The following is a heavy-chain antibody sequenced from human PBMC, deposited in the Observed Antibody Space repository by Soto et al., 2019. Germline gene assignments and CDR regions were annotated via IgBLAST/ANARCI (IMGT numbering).Heavy chain of an antibody. J-gene: IGHJ4*02. CDR1: GYSISSGYY. Sequence: SETLSLTCAVSGYSISSGYYWGWIRQPPGKGLEWIGSIYHSGSTYYNASLKSRVTISVDTSKNQFSLKLSSVTAADTAVYYCARTSYVWGSYRSFDCWGQGILVTVST. CDR2: IYHSGST. D-gene: IGHD3-16*02. CDR3: ARTSYVWGSYRSFDC. V-gene: IGHV4-38-2*01.